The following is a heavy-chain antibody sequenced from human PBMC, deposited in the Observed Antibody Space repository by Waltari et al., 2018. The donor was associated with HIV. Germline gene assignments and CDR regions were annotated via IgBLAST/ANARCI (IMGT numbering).Heavy chain of an antibody. D-gene: IGHD3-3*01. CDR3: ARGLFGVGSNWFDP. V-gene: IGHV4-59*12. Sequence: QVQLQESGPGLVKPSETLSLTCTASGGSFNSYHWSWIRQPPGKGLEWIGYIYYTGRTNCTPSLKSRVTISVDTSKNQFSLRLRSVTAADTAVYYCARGLFGVGSNWFDPWGQGILVTVSS. J-gene: IGHJ5*02. CDR1: GGSFNSYH. CDR2: IYYTGRT.